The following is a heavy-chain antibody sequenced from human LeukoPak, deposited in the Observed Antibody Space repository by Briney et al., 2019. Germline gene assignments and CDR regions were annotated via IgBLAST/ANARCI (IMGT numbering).Heavy chain of an antibody. J-gene: IGHJ6*03. D-gene: IGHD3-10*01. Sequence: GGSLRLSCAASGFTFDDYGMSWVRQAPGKGLEWVSGINWNGGSTGYADSVKGRFTISRDNAKNSLYLQMNSLRAEDTALYYCARAYYGSGSYWSYYYYYMDVWGKGTTVTVSS. CDR1: GFTFDDYG. CDR3: ARAYYGSGSYWSYYYYYMDV. CDR2: INWNGGST. V-gene: IGHV3-20*04.